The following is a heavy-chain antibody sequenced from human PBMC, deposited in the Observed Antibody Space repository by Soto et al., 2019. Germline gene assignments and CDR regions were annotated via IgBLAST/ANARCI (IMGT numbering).Heavy chain of an antibody. CDR1: QLTFSPYY. J-gene: IGHJ3*02. CDR3: ARSQWRPSYI. V-gene: IGHV3-7*01. Sequence: EGQLVESGGGLVQPGGSLRLSCAASQLTFSPYYMSWVRQAPGKGLEWVAHIKEDGSEKFYVDSVKGRFTISRDNAHNLLFLQMNSLRVEDTAVYYCARSQWRPSYIWGKGTMVTVSS. CDR2: IKEDGSEK. D-gene: IGHD2-8*01.